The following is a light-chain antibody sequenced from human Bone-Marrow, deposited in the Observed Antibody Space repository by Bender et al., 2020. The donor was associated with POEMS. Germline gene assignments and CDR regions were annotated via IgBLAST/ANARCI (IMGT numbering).Light chain of an antibody. Sequence: QSALTQPASVSGSPGQSIAISCTGTSSDVGGYNYVSWYQQHPDKAPKFLIYEVSNRPSGVSSRFSGSKSGNTASLTISGLQVEDEALYYCTSYPVGINIYVFGTGTKVSVL. CDR2: EVS. J-gene: IGLJ1*01. CDR3: TSYPVGINIYV. CDR1: SSDVGGYNY. V-gene: IGLV2-14*01.